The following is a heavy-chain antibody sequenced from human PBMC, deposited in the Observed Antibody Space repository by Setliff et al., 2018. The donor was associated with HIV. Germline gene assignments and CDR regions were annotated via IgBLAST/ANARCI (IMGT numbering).Heavy chain of an antibody. J-gene: IGHJ6*02. V-gene: IGHV4-59*01. CDR2: MYYSGSA. CDR3: AREKRQIWSTDYYYHYGLDV. CDR1: GGSISSYY. D-gene: IGHD5-18*01. Sequence: SETLSLTCTVSGGSISSYYWSWIRQPPGKGLEWIGYMYYSGSANYNPSLKSRVTMSLDTPRNEFYLTLTSVTAADTAVYYCAREKRQIWSTDYYYHYGLDVWGQGITVTVSS.